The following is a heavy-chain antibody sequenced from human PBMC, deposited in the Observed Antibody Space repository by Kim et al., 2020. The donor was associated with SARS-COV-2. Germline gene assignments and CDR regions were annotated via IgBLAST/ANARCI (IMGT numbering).Heavy chain of an antibody. J-gene: IGHJ5*02. CDR3: ARAQYSYGHNWFDP. D-gene: IGHD5-18*01. CDR2: IYYSGST. Sequence: SETLSLTCTVSGGSVSSGSYYWSWIRQPPGKGLEWIGYIYYSGSTNYNPSLKSRVTISVDTSKNQFSLKLSSVTAADTAVYYCARAQYSYGHNWFDPWG. CDR1: GGSVSSGSYY. V-gene: IGHV4-61*01.